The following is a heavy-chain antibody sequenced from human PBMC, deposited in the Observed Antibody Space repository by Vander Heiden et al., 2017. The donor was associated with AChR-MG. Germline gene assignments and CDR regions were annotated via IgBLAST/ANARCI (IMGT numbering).Heavy chain of an antibody. Sequence: QVQLVEYGGGVVQPGRSLRLSCVASGFTFSNSGMHWVRQAPGKGLEWVAVISYDGRSKYYADSVKGRLTISRDNSKNTLYLQMNSLRAEDTAIYYCAKALRFLESMTYWGQGTLVTVSS. V-gene: IGHV3-30*18. D-gene: IGHD3-3*01. J-gene: IGHJ4*02. CDR2: ISYDGRSK. CDR3: AKALRFLESMTY. CDR1: GFTFSNSG.